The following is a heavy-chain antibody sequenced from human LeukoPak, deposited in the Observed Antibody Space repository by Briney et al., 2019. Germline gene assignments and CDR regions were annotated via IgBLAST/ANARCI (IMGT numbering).Heavy chain of an antibody. CDR2: INWNGGST. CDR3: ARVGYCSGGSCLRDYYYYMDV. D-gene: IGHD2-15*01. J-gene: IGHJ6*03. V-gene: IGHV3-20*04. CDR1: GFTFDDYG. Sequence: GGSLRLSCAASGFTFDDYGMSWVRQAPGKGLEWVSGINWNGGSTGCADSVKGRFTISRDNAKNSLYLQMNSLRAEDTALYYCARVGYCSGGSCLRDYYYYMDVWGKGTTVTVSS.